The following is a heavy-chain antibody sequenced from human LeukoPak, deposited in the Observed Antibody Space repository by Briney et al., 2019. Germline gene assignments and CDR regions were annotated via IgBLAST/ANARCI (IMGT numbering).Heavy chain of an antibody. V-gene: IGHV4-39*01. Sequence: PSETLSLTCTVSGGSISSSSYYWGWIRQPPGKGLEWIGSIYYSGSTYYNPSLKSRVTISVDTSKNQFSLKLSSVTAADTAVYYCARHVGRGAYSYGYHITPKYYFDYWGQGTLVTVSS. CDR3: ARHVGRGAYSYGYHITPKYYFDY. CDR1: GGSISSSSYY. D-gene: IGHD5-18*01. J-gene: IGHJ4*02. CDR2: IYYSGST.